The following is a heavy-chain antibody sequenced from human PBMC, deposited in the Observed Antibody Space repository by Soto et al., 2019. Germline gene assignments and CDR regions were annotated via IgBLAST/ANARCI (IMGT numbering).Heavy chain of an antibody. J-gene: IGHJ5*02. CDR2: INPSGGST. V-gene: IGHV1-46*01. D-gene: IGHD5-12*01. CDR1: GYTFTSYY. Sequence: ASVKVSCKASGYTFTSYYMHWVRQAPGQGLEWMGIINPSGGSTSYAQKFQGRVTMTRDTSTSTVYMELSSLRSEDTAVYYCATSIGTRWLNSNWFDPWGQGTLVTVSS. CDR3: ATSIGTRWLNSNWFDP.